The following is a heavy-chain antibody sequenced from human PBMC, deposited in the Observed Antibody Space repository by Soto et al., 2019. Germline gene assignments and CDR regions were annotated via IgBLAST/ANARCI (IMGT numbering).Heavy chain of an antibody. CDR2: IYYSGST. D-gene: IGHD2-15*01. J-gene: IGHJ4*02. CDR3: ARDGGDVRGVVVAAGVFDY. Sequence: TLSLTCTVSGGSISSGDYYWSWIRQPPGKGLEWIGYIYYSGSTYYNPSLKSRVTISVDTSKNQFSLKLSSVTAADPAVYYCARDGGDVRGVVVAAGVFDYWGQGTLVTVSS. V-gene: IGHV4-30-4*01. CDR1: GGSISSGDYY.